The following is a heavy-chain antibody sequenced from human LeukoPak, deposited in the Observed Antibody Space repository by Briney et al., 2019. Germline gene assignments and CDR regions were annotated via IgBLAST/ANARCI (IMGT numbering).Heavy chain of an antibody. Sequence: SLRLSCAASGFTFDDYAMHWVRQPPGKGLEWVSGISWNSGSIGYADSVKGRFTISRDNAKNSLYLQMNSLRAEDTALYYCAKTLRRAVVVPAAGDAFDIWGQGTMVTVSS. D-gene: IGHD2-2*01. J-gene: IGHJ3*02. CDR3: AKTLRRAVVVPAAGDAFDI. V-gene: IGHV3-9*01. CDR1: GFTFDDYA. CDR2: ISWNSGSI.